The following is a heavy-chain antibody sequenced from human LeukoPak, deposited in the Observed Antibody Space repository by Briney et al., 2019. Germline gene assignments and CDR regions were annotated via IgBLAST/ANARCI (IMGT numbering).Heavy chain of an antibody. CDR2: IYPGDSDT. Sequence: GESLKISCKGSGYSFTSYWIGWVRQMPGKGLEWMGIIYPGDSDTRYSPSSQGQVTISADKSISTAYLQWSSLKASDTAMYYCATRQDYGDYDFDYGGQGTLVTVSS. V-gene: IGHV5-51*01. J-gene: IGHJ4*02. CDR3: ATRQDYGDYDFDY. D-gene: IGHD4-17*01. CDR1: GYSFTSYW.